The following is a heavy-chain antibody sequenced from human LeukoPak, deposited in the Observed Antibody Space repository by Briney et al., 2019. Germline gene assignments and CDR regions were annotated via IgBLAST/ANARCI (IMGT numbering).Heavy chain of an antibody. CDR3: ARSPYYYYYMDV. Sequence: ASVKVSCEASGYTFTSYGISWVRQAPGQGLEWMGWISAYNGNTNYAQKLQGRVTMTADTSTSTAYMELRSLRSDDTAVYYCARSPYYYYYMDVWGKGTTVTISS. V-gene: IGHV1-18*01. J-gene: IGHJ6*03. CDR1: GYTFTSYG. CDR2: ISAYNGNT.